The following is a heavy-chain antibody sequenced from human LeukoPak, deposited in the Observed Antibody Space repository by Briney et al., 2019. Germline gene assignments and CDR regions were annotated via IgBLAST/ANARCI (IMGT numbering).Heavy chain of an antibody. CDR3: ARGRPIDS. V-gene: IGHV1-2*02. Sequence: ASVKVSCKASGYTFTGYYINWVRQAPGQGLEWMGWINPNSGDTHYPQNFQGRVIMTRDMSITTVYMELSSLRSDDTAVYYCARGRPIDSWGQGTLVTVSS. J-gene: IGHJ4*02. D-gene: IGHD6-6*01. CDR2: INPNSGDT. CDR1: GYTFTGYY.